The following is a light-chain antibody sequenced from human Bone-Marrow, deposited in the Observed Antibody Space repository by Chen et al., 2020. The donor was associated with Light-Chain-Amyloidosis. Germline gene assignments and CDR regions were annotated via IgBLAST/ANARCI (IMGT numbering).Light chain of an antibody. J-gene: IGLJ3*02. CDR3: QVWDRSSDRPV. CDR2: DDN. CDR1: NIGSTS. Sequence: SYVLTQPSSVSVAPGQTATIACGGNNIGSTSVHWYQQTPGQAPLLVVYDDNDRPSGIPERLSGSNSGNMATLTISRVEAGDEADYYCQVWDRSSDRPVFGGGTKLTVL. V-gene: IGLV3-21*02.